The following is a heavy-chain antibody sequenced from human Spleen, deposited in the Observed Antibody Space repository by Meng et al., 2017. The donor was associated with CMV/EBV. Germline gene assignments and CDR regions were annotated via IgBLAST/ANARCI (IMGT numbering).Heavy chain of an antibody. Sequence: GGSLRLSCAASGFTFSSYSMNWVRQAPGKGLEWVSSISSSSSYIYYADSVKGRFTISRDNAKNSLYLQMNSLRAEDTALYYCARTYSSGYYFENGMGVWGQGTTVTVSS. CDR2: ISSSSSYI. CDR3: ARTYSSGYYFENGMGV. J-gene: IGHJ6*02. V-gene: IGHV3-21*04. D-gene: IGHD3-22*01. CDR1: GFTFSSYS.